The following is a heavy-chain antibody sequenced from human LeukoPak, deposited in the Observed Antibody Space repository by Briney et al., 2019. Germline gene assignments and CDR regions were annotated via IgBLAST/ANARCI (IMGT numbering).Heavy chain of an antibody. Sequence: SETLSLTCTVSGGSISSYYWSWIRQPPGKGLEWIGYIYYSGSTNYNPSLKSRVTISVDTSKNQFSLKLSSVTAADTAVYYCAREQAGYYPHYYYYGMNVWGQGTTVTVSS. V-gene: IGHV4-59*01. CDR1: GGSISSYY. D-gene: IGHD3-9*01. J-gene: IGHJ6*02. CDR2: IYYSGST. CDR3: AREQAGYYPHYYYYGMNV.